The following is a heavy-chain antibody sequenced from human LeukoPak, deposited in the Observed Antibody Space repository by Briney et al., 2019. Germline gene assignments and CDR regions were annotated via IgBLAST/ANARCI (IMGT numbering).Heavy chain of an antibody. Sequence: GASVKVSCKASGYTFTGYYMHWVRQAPGQGLEWMGWINPNSGGTNYAQKFQGRVTMTRDTSISTAYMELSRLRSDDTAVYYCARGGLVPNIFPYYFDSWGQGTLVTVSS. D-gene: IGHD6-19*01. CDR2: INPNSGGT. CDR1: GYTFTGYY. CDR3: ARGGLVPNIFPYYFDS. V-gene: IGHV1-2*02. J-gene: IGHJ4*02.